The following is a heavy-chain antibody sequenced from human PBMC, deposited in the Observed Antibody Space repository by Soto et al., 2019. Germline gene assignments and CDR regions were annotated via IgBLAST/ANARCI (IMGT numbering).Heavy chain of an antibody. J-gene: IGHJ4*02. Sequence: QVQLVESGGGVVQPGRSLRLSCAASGFTFSSYAMHWVRQAPGKGLECVAVISYDGSNKYYADSVKGRFTISRDNSTNTLYLQMNSLRAEDTAVYYCAGRQGLDYWGQGTLVTVS. V-gene: IGHV3-30-3*01. CDR2: ISYDGSNK. CDR3: AGRQGLDY. D-gene: IGHD6-25*01. CDR1: GFTFSSYA.